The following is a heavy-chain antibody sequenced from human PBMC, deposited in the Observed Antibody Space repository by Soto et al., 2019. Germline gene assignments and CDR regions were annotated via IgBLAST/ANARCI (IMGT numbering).Heavy chain of an antibody. CDR1: GYSIRSGYF. CDR3: ARSMYSTSAQLYYGMDV. J-gene: IGHJ6*02. CDR2: MYHSGIT. V-gene: IGHV4-38-2*01. D-gene: IGHD6-6*01. Sequence: SETLSLTCAVSGYSIRSGYFWGWIRQPPGKGLEWIGSMYHSGITYYNLSLKSRVTISVDTSKNQLSLKLSSATAADTAVYYCARSMYSTSAQLYYGMDVWGQGTQVTVSS.